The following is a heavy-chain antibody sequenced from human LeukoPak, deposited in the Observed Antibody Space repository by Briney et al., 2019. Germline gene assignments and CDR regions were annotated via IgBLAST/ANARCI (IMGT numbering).Heavy chain of an antibody. J-gene: IGHJ1*01. V-gene: IGHV3-23*01. CDR2: ISGSGGST. Sequence: GRSLRLSCAASGFTFSSYAMSWVRQAPGKGLEWVSAISGSGGSTYYADSVKGRFTISRDNSKNTLYLQMNSLRAEDTAVYYCAKGLGYCSSTSCYTPEYFQHWGQGTLVTVSS. CDR3: AKGLGYCSSTSCYTPEYFQH. D-gene: IGHD2-2*02. CDR1: GFTFSSYA.